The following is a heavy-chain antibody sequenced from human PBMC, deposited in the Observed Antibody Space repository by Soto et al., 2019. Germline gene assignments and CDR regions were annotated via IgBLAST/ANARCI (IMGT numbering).Heavy chain of an antibody. CDR1: GGTFSSYA. CDR3: ASWGMVRDPPGMDV. Sequence: GASVKVSCKASGGTFSSYAISWVRQAPGQGLEWMGGIIPIFGTANYAQKFQGRVTITADESTSTAYMELSSLRSEDTAVYYCASWGMVRDPPGMDVWGQGTTVTVSS. CDR2: IIPIFGTA. J-gene: IGHJ6*02. V-gene: IGHV1-69*13. D-gene: IGHD3-10*01.